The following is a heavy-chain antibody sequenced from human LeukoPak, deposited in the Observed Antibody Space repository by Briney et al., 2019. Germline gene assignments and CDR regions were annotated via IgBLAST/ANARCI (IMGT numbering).Heavy chain of an antibody. CDR2: INHSGST. J-gene: IGHJ5*02. CDR3: ARAPYYDFWSSYPTKLRANWFDP. D-gene: IGHD3-3*01. V-gene: IGHV4-34*01. Sequence: SETLSLTCAVYGVSFSGHYWSWIRQPPGKGLEWIGEINHSGSTNYNPSLKSRVTISVDTSKNQFSLKLSSVTAADTAVYYCARAPYYDFWSSYPTKLRANWFDPWGQGTLVTVSS. CDR1: GVSFSGHY.